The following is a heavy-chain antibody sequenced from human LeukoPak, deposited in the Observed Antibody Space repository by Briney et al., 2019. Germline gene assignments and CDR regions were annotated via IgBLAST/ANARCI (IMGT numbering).Heavy chain of an antibody. D-gene: IGHD2-15*01. V-gene: IGHV3-23*01. CDR3: AKEPRDCTGGTCYSVGGYYFHY. CDR2: ISSTGGSP. CDR1: GFTFSSYA. Sequence: PGGSLRLSCAASGFTFSSYAMSWVRQAPGKGPHWVSAISSTGGSPYYADSVKGRFTISRDNSKNTLYLQMNSLRAEDTAIYYCAKEPRDCTGGTCYSVGGYYFHYWGQGTLVTVSS. J-gene: IGHJ4*02.